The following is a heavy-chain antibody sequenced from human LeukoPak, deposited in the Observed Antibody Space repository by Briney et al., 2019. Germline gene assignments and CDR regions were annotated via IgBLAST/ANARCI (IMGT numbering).Heavy chain of an antibody. Sequence: SQTLSLTCTVSGGSTTSYYCTWIRQPPGTGLEWIGYIYYTGSTNYNPSLKSRVTISVDTSKHQFSLKLNSVTAADTAVYYCARDLGKSLPAVMAWAYWGQGTLVTVSS. CDR2: IYYTGST. J-gene: IGHJ4*02. CDR3: ARDLGKSLPAVMAWAY. D-gene: IGHD2-8*01. V-gene: IGHV4-59*01. CDR1: GGSTTSYY.